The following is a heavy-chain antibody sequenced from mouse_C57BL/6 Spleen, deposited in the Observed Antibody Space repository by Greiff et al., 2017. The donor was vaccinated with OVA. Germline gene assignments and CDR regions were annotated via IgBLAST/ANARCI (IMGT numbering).Heavy chain of an antibody. CDR3: ARTGLGYDGGAWFAY. V-gene: IGHV5-17*01. J-gene: IGHJ3*01. CDR2: ISSGSSTI. Sequence: EVQVVESGGGLVKPGGSLTLSCAASGFTFSDYGMHWVRQAPEKGLEWVAYISSGSSTIYYADTVTGRFTISRDNDKNTLVLQMTSLRSEDTAMYYCARTGLGYDGGAWFAYWGQGTLVTVSA. D-gene: IGHD2-2*01. CDR1: GFTFSDYG.